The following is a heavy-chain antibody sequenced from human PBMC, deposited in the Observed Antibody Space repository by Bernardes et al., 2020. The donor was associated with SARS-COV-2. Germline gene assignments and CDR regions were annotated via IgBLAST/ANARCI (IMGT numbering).Heavy chain of an antibody. CDR1: GFSFSSFS. CDR3: VRGAWRFGP. Sequence: GGSLILSCVASGFSFSSFSMSWVRQTPGQGLEWVASMKEDGSEIHYVDSVKGRFTISRDNAKNSLYLQMNSLRAEDTAIYYCVRGAWRFGPWGQGTLVTVSS. V-gene: IGHV3-7*01. J-gene: IGHJ5*02. CDR2: MKEDGSEI.